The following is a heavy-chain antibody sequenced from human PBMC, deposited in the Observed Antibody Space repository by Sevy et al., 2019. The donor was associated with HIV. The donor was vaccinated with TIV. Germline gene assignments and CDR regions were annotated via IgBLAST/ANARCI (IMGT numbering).Heavy chain of an antibody. CDR1: GFTFGDYA. J-gene: IGHJ3*02. D-gene: IGHD3-22*01. V-gene: IGHV3-49*03. Sequence: GGSLRLSCTASGFTFGDYAMSWFRQAPGKGLEWVGFIRSKAYGGTTEYAASVKARFTIPRDDYKSIAYLQRNSLKTEDTAVYYCPRAAYYYDSSGYYLDAFDMWGQGTMVTVSS. CDR3: PRAAYYYDSSGYYLDAFDM. CDR2: IRSKAYGGTT.